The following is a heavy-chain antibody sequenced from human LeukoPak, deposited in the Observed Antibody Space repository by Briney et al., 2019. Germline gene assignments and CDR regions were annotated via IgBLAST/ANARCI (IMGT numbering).Heavy chain of an antibody. D-gene: IGHD2-21*02. V-gene: IGHV3-7*01. CDR2: INPDGRDT. CDR1: GFSLKTYN. Sequence: PGGSLRLSCAASGFSLKTYNMNWVRQAPGKGLEWVAHINPDGRDTYYVDSVKGRFTISRDNAQNSMYLQMNSLRVEDTAVYYCTSWGDTTAEYFQRWGQGTLVTVSS. CDR3: TSWGDTTAEYFQR. J-gene: IGHJ1*01.